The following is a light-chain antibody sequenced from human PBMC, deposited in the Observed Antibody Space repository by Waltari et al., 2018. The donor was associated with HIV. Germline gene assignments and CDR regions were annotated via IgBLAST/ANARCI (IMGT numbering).Light chain of an antibody. Sequence: SSELTQDPAVSVALGQTVKITCQGDRLRRYYASWYQQKPGKAPVIVIYSENHRPSRIPDRFSGSSSGNTASLTITGSQAEDEADYYCCSRDSSGNHLVFGGGTKLTVL. CDR2: SEN. V-gene: IGLV3-19*01. CDR3: CSRDSSGNHLV. CDR1: RLRRYY. J-gene: IGLJ3*02.